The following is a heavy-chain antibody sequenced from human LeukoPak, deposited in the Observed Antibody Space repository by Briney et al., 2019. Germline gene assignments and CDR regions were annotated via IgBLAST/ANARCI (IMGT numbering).Heavy chain of an antibody. D-gene: IGHD1-26*01. Sequence: GESLKISCKGSGYIFTNYWIAWVRQMPGKGLEWMGIIYPDDSDTRYSPSFQGQVTISADKSISTAYLQWSSLKASDTAMYYCARRVGWELSDAFDIWGQGTMVTVSS. CDR3: ARRVGWELSDAFDI. CDR2: IYPDDSDT. V-gene: IGHV5-51*01. CDR1: GYIFTNYW. J-gene: IGHJ3*02.